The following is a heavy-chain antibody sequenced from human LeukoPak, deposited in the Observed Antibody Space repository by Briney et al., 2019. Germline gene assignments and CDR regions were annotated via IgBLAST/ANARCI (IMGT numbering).Heavy chain of an antibody. D-gene: IGHD2-2*02. V-gene: IGHV4-39*01. CDR2: IYYSGNT. Sequence: KPSETLSLTCTVSGGSISSSTYCWGWIRQPPGKGLEWIGSIYYSGNTYYNPSLKSRVTISVDTSKNQFSLMLRSLTAADTAVYYCARRYTASPGERFDYWGPGTLVTVSS. CDR1: GGSISSSTYC. J-gene: IGHJ4*02. CDR3: ARRYTASPGERFDY.